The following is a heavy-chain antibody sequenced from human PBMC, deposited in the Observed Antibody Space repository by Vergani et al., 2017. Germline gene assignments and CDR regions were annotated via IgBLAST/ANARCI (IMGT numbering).Heavy chain of an antibody. Sequence: QVQLQESGPGLVKPPGTLSLTCAVSGDSISSNNCWTWVRQPPGKGLEWIGEICHTEDTKYSPSLKSRVTVSVDESRNLFSLRLNSVTAADTAVYYCSRLKMPLWADDSWGQGTLVTVSS. CDR1: GDSISSNNC. D-gene: IGHD2-2*01. J-gene: IGHJ4*02. CDR3: SRLKMPLWADDS. V-gene: IGHV4-4*03. CDR2: ICHTEDT.